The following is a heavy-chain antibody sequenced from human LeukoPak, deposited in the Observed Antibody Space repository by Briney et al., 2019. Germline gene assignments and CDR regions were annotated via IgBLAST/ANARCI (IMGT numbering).Heavy chain of an antibody. V-gene: IGHV1-46*01. CDR3: ARESSSSSWNYYYYMDV. D-gene: IGHD6-6*01. J-gene: IGHJ6*03. CDR1: GYTFTSYY. Sequence: ASVKVSCKASGYTFTSYYMHWVRQAPGQGLEWMGIINPSGGSTSYAQKFQGRVTMTRDTSTSTVCMELSSLRSEDTAVYYCARESSSSSWNYYYYMDVWGKGTTVTVSS. CDR2: INPSGGST.